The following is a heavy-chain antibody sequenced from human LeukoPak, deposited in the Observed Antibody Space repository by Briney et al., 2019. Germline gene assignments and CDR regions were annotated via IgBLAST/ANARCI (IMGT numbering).Heavy chain of an antibody. J-gene: IGHJ6*03. Sequence: SGGSLRLSCAASGFMFSSYAMSWVRQAPGKGLEWVSAISGSGGSTYYADSVKGRFTISRDNSKNTLYLQMNSLRAEDTAVYYCASGYCSSTSCHLYYYYMDVWGKGTTVTVSS. D-gene: IGHD2-2*03. CDR2: ISGSGGST. V-gene: IGHV3-23*01. CDR1: GFMFSSYA. CDR3: ASGYCSSTSCHLYYYYMDV.